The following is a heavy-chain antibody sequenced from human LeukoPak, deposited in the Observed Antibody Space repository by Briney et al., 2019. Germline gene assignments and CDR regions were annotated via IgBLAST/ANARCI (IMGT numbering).Heavy chain of an antibody. Sequence: SETLSLTCTVSGGSISTYYWSWIRQPPGKGLEWIGFIYNSGNTYYNPSLKSRVTISVDRSKNQFSLKLSSVTAADTAVYYCARLDSSGYQGWYFDLWGRGTLVTVSS. D-gene: IGHD3-22*01. CDR1: GGSISTYY. CDR3: ARLDSSGYQGWYFDL. V-gene: IGHV4-59*12. J-gene: IGHJ2*01. CDR2: IYNSGNT.